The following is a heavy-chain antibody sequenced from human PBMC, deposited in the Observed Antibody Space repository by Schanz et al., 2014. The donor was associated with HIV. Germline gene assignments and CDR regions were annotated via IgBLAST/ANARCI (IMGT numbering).Heavy chain of an antibody. CDR2: IWNDGSNT. Sequence: VQLVESGGGVVQPGRSLRLSCAGSGFSFDTFGIHWVRQAPGKGLEWVAVIWNDGSNTFYADSVKGRFTISRDNSKKTVFLQMNNLRAEDTAVYYCARDRLHPGNGMDVWGQGTTVTVSS. D-gene: IGHD4-4*01. J-gene: IGHJ6*02. CDR1: GFSFDTFG. V-gene: IGHV3-33*08. CDR3: ARDRLHPGNGMDV.